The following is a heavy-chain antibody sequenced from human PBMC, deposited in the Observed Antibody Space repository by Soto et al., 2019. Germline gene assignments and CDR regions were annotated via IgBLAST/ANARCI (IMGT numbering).Heavy chain of an antibody. J-gene: IGHJ4*02. CDR1: GDSVSRNNAG. CDR2: TYYRSKWFN. Sequence: SQTLSLTCAISGDSVSRNNAGWNWIRQSPSRGLEWLGRTYYRSKWFNDYAVSVKSRITINPDTSKNQFSLQLNSVTPDDTAVYYCTRDYSSDYFDFWGQGTPVTVSS. D-gene: IGHD1-26*01. CDR3: TRDYSSDYFDF. V-gene: IGHV6-1*01.